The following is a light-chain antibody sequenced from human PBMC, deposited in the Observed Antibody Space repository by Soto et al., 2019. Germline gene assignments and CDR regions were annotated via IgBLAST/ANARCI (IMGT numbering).Light chain of an antibody. J-gene: IGKJ5*01. CDR3: QQSYSSPPT. Sequence: DIQMTQSPSSLSASVGDRVTITCRASQSISSWFAWYQQKPGKAPKLLIYDASSLESGVPSRFSGSRSGPDFTLTISSLQPEDFATYYCQQSYSSPPTFGQGTRLEIK. CDR1: QSISSW. CDR2: DAS. V-gene: IGKV1-39*01.